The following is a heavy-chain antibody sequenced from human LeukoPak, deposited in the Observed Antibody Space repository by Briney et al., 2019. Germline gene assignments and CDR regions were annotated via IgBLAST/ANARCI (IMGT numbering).Heavy chain of an antibody. CDR3: ATFQWLSLRLRDGEEGY. Sequence: GASVKVSCKASGYTFTSYGISWVRQAPGQGLEWMGWISAYNGNTNYAQKLQGRVTMTTDTSTSTAYMELRSLRSDDTAVYYCATFQWLSLRLRDGEEGYWGQGTLVTVSS. CDR1: GYTFTSYG. J-gene: IGHJ4*02. D-gene: IGHD6-19*01. CDR2: ISAYNGNT. V-gene: IGHV1-18*01.